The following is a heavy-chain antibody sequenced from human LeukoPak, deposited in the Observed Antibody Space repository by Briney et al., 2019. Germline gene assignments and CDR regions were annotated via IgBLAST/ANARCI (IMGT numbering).Heavy chain of an antibody. CDR1: GGTFSSYA. CDR3: ARLANWNYDNGRYNWFDP. V-gene: IGHV1-69*05. D-gene: IGHD1-7*01. Sequence: GASVKVSCKASGGTFSSYAISWVRQAPGQGLEWMGGIIPIFGTANYAQKFQGRVTMTTDTSTSTAYMELSSLRSEDTAVYYCARLANWNYDNGRYNWFDPWGQGTLVTVSS. CDR2: IIPIFGTA. J-gene: IGHJ5*02.